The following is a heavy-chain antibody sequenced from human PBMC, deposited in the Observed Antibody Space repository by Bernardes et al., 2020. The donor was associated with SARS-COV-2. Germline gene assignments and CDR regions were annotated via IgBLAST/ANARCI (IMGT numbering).Heavy chain of an antibody. CDR2: INGAGRST. V-gene: IGHV3-74*01. Sequence: GGSLRLSCTASGFTFSRHWMHWVRQAPGKGLVWVARINGAGRSTNYADSVQGRFSISRDNAKNTLYLQMNSLTGEDTAVYFCARDVVMLDYYYGMDVWGQGTTVTVSS. CDR3: ARDVVMLDYYYGMDV. CDR1: GFTFSRHW. J-gene: IGHJ6*02. D-gene: IGHD2-15*01.